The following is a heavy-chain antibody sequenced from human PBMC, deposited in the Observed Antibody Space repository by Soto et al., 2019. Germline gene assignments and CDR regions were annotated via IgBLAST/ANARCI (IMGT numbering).Heavy chain of an antibody. CDR1: GFTFSSYS. CDR3: ARDQSVDAFDI. J-gene: IGHJ3*02. Sequence: GGSLRLSCAASGFTFSSYSMNWVRQAPGKGLEWVSSISSSSYIYYADSVKGRFTISRDNAKNSLYLQMNSLRAEDTAVYYCARDQSVDAFDIWGQGTMVTVSS. CDR2: ISSSSYI. V-gene: IGHV3-21*01.